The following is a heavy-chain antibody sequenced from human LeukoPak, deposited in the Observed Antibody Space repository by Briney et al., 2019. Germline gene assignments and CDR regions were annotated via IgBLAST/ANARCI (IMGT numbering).Heavy chain of an antibody. CDR3: AGGEGPGTLDV. D-gene: IGHD6-13*01. V-gene: IGHV1-8*01. CDR1: GYTFTSYD. CDR2: MNPNSGNT. Sequence: RASVKVSCKASGYTFTSYDINWVRQATGQGLEWMGWMNPNSGNTRYAQKFQGRVTMTRNTSISTAYMELGSLRSEDTAVYYCAGGEGPGTLDVWGKGTTVTVSS. J-gene: IGHJ6*04.